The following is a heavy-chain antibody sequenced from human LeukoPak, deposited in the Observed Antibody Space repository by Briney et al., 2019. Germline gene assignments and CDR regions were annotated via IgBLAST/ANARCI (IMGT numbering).Heavy chain of an antibody. CDR2: ISSSGSTI. Sequence: SGGSLRLSCAASGFTFSSYEMNWVRQAPGKGLEWVSYISSSGSTIYYADSVKGRFTISRDNAKNSLYLQMNSLRAEDTAVYYCARAAYCSGASCYYYYYMDVWGKGTTVTVSS. V-gene: IGHV3-48*03. CDR3: ARAAYCSGASCYYYYYMDV. J-gene: IGHJ6*03. CDR1: GFTFSSYE. D-gene: IGHD2-15*01.